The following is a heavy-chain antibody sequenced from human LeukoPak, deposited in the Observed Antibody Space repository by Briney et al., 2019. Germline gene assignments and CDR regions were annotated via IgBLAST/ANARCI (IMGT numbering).Heavy chain of an antibody. Sequence: ASVRVSRKASGYTFTSYYMHWVRQAPGQGLEWMGIINPSGGSTSYAQKFQGRVTMTRDTSTSTVYMELSSLRSEDTAVYYCARGGWELRYFDYWGQGTLVTVSS. J-gene: IGHJ4*02. V-gene: IGHV1-46*01. CDR1: GYTFTSYY. CDR2: INPSGGST. CDR3: ARGGWELRYFDY. D-gene: IGHD1-26*01.